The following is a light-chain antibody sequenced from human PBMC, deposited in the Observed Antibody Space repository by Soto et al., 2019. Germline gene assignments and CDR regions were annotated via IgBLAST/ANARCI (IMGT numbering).Light chain of an antibody. Sequence: QSVLTQPPSVSGAPGQTITISCTGSSSNIGAGYDVHWYQQLPGRAPKLLIYGNNNRPSGVPDRFSASKSGTSASLAISGLRSEDDADYYCAAWDDSLVVFGGGTKLTVL. CDR1: SSNIGAGYD. V-gene: IGLV1-40*01. J-gene: IGLJ2*01. CDR2: GNN. CDR3: AAWDDSLVV.